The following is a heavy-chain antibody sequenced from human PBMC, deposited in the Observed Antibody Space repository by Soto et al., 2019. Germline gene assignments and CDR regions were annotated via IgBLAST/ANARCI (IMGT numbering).Heavy chain of an antibody. CDR3: ERSSSWYSFSDY. CDR1: GGSISSYY. CDR2: IYTSGST. V-gene: IGHV4-4*07. D-gene: IGHD6-13*01. J-gene: IGHJ4*02. Sequence: SETLSLTCTVSGGSISSYYWSWIRQPAGKGLEWIGRIYTSGSTNYNPSLKSRVTMSVDTSKNQFSLKLSSVTAADTAVYYCERSSSWYSFSDYWGQGTLVTVSS.